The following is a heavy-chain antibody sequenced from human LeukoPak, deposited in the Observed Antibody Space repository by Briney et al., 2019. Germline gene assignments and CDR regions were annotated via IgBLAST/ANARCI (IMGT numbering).Heavy chain of an antibody. V-gene: IGHV1-18*01. J-gene: IGHJ4*02. CDR3: ARDRSESDY. CDR1: GYTFTSYG. Sequence: ASVKVSCKASGYTFTSYGINWVRRAPGQGLEWMGWISAYNGNTNYAQKLQGRVTMTTDTSTNTAYMELRSLGSDDTAVYYCARDRSESDYWGQGTLVTVSS. CDR2: ISAYNGNT.